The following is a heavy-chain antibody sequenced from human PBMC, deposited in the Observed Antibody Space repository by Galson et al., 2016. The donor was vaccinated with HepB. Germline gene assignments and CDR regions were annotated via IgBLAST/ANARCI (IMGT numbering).Heavy chain of an antibody. J-gene: IGHJ5*02. V-gene: IGHV1-18*01. CDR2: ISVYNNKT. CDR1: GYAFDTYG. D-gene: IGHD2-21*01. Sequence: SVKVSCKASGYAFDTYGISWVRQAPGQGLEWMGWISVYNNKTTSTQRLQDRLTMTTDRSTTTAYLELRILRSDDTADYYCARGSAYFSNWFDPWGQGTLVTVSS. CDR3: ARGSAYFSNWFDP.